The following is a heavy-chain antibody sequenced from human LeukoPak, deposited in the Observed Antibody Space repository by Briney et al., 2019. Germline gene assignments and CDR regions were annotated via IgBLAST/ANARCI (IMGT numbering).Heavy chain of an antibody. CDR3: ARGKEMTRISGYYSFDY. J-gene: IGHJ4*02. Sequence: SETLSLTCTISGASISSSYWTWIRQPAGKGLEWIGRISATGITYYNPSLESRVTISLDTSNNQFSLKVTSVTAADTAVYYCARGKEMTRISGYYSFDYWGQGTLLSVPS. CDR1: GASISSSY. CDR2: ISATGIT. D-gene: IGHD5-24*01. V-gene: IGHV4-4*07.